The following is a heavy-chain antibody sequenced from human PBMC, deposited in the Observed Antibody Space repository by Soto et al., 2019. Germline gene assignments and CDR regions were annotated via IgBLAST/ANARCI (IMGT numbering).Heavy chain of an antibody. CDR3: TRAAAGNWFDP. D-gene: IGHD6-13*01. CDR2: INAGNGNT. J-gene: IGHJ5*02. CDR1: GYTFTSYA. Sequence: GASVKVSCKASGYTFTSYAMHWVRQAPGQRLEWMGWINAGNGNTKYSQKFQGRVTITRDTSASTAYMELSSLRAEDTAVYYCTRAAAGNWFDPWGQGTLVTVSS. V-gene: IGHV1-3*01.